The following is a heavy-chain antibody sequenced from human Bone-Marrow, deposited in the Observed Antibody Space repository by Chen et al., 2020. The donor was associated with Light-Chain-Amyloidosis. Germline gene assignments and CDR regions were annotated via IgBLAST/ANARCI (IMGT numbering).Heavy chain of an antibody. CDR3: ARRRDGYNFDY. D-gene: IGHD5-12*01. Sequence: EVQLEQSGPEVKKPGESPKISCKGSGYTLPNYWIGWVRQMPGKGLEWMGVIYPDDSDARYSPSFEGQVTISADKSITTAYLQWRSLKASDTAMYYCARRRDGYNFDYWGQGTLVTVSS. J-gene: IGHJ4*02. CDR1: GYTLPNYW. V-gene: IGHV5-51*01. CDR2: IYPDDSDA.